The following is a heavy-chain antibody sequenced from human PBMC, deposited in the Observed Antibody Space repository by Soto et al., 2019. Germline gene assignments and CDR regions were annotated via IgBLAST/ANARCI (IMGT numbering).Heavy chain of an antibody. CDR3: ARAPMKFYYDSSGGPDY. CDR2: ISYDGSNK. J-gene: IGHJ4*02. CDR1: GFTFSSYA. Sequence: GGSLRLSCAASGFTFSSYAMHWVRQAPGKGLEWVAVISYDGSNKYYADSVKGRFTISRDNSKNTLYLQMNSLRAEDTAVYYCARAPMKFYYDSSGGPDYWGQGTLVTVSS. V-gene: IGHV3-30-3*01. D-gene: IGHD3-22*01.